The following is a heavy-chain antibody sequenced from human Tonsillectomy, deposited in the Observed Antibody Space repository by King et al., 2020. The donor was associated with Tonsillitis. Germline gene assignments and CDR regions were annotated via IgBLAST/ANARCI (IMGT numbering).Heavy chain of an antibody. CDR3: ARRGRYDFWSGYSNEPFDY. J-gene: IGHJ4*02. V-gene: IGHV5-51*01. CDR1: GYSFTTYW. D-gene: IGHD3/OR15-3a*01. Sequence: VQLVQSGAEVKKPGESLKISCKGSGYSFTTYWIGWVRQMPGKGLEWMGIIYPVDSDTRYSPSFQGQVTISADKSISTAYLQWSSLKASDTAMYYCARRGRYDFWSGYSNEPFDYWGQGTLVTVSS. CDR2: IYPVDSDT.